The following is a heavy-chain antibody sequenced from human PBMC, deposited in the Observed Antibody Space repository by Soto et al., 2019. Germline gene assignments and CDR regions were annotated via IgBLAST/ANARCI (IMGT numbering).Heavy chain of an antibody. V-gene: IGHV1-69*05. CDR1: GGTFSSYA. Sequence: SVKVSCKASGGTFSSYAISWVRQAPGQGLEWMGGIIPIFGTANYAQKFQGRVTMTTDTSTSTAYMELRGLRSDDTALYYCARGGFYDSSAYYYVNFAFDIWGQGTMVTVSS. CDR2: IIPIFGTA. D-gene: IGHD3-22*01. CDR3: ARGGFYDSSAYYYVNFAFDI. J-gene: IGHJ3*02.